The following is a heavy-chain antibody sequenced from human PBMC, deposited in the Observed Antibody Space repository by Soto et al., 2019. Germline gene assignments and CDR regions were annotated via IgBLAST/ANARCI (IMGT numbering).Heavy chain of an antibody. J-gene: IGHJ4*02. V-gene: IGHV4-31*03. Sequence: QVQLQESGPGLVKPSQTLSLTCTVSDGSISSGGYYWSWIRQHPGKGLEWIGYIYYSGSTYYNPSLQSRVIISVDTSMNQLYLKLSSVSAANRAVYYCTRYRYYYDSSGYSNNRYFDYWGQGTLVTGYS. D-gene: IGHD3-22*01. CDR1: DGSISSGGYY. CDR3: TRYRYYYDSSGYSNNRYFDY. CDR2: IYYSGST.